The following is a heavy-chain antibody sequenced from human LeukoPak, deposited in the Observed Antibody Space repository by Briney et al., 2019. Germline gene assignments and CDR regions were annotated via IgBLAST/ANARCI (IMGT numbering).Heavy chain of an antibody. CDR2: INHSGST. J-gene: IGHJ4*02. Sequence: SETLSLTCAVYGGSFSGYYWSWIRQPPGKGLEWIGEINHSGSTNYNPSLKSRVTISVDTSKNQFSLKLSSVTAADTAVYYCARLRPLTGDFDYWGQGTLVTVSS. V-gene: IGHV4-34*01. CDR1: GGSFSGYY. CDR3: ARLRPLTGDFDY. D-gene: IGHD7-27*01.